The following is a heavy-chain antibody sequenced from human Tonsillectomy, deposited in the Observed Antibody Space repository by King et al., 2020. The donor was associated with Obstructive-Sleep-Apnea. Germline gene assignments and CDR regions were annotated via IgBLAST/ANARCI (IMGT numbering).Heavy chain of an antibody. V-gene: IGHV3-43*01. J-gene: IGHJ4*02. Sequence: VQLVESGGVVVQPGGSLRLSCEASGFTFDAYTMHWVRQLPGKGPEWVSLVSWDGGTTKYADSLKGRFTISRDNSKNSLYLQMNSLRTEDTALYYCVRDMGQGGECYFDYWGQGTLVTVSS. CDR2: VSWDGGTT. CDR1: GFTFDAYT. D-gene: IGHD2-8*02. CDR3: VRDMGQGGECYFDY.